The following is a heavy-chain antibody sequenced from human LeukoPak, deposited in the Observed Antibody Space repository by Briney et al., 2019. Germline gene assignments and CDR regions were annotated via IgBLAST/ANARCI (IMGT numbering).Heavy chain of an antibody. J-gene: IGHJ4*02. CDR1: GGSISSGSYY. CDR2: IYTSGST. Sequence: TLSLTCTVSGGSISSGSYYWSWIRQPAGKGLEWIGRIYTSGSTNYNPSLKSRVTISVDTSKNQFSLKLSSVTAADTAVYYCARDRFSSSLDYWGQGTLVTVSS. V-gene: IGHV4-61*02. CDR3: ARDRFSSSLDY. D-gene: IGHD6-6*01.